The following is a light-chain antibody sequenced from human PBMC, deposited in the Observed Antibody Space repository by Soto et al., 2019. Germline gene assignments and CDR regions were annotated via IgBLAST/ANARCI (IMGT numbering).Light chain of an antibody. CDR1: QTLLYSSNNKNY. CDR3: QQYYNIPAWT. V-gene: IGKV4-1*01. CDR2: WAS. J-gene: IGKJ1*01. Sequence: LVTQSPQSLAGSLVERATVNCRSSQTLLYSSNNKNYLAWYQQKPGQPPKLLIYWASTRESGVPDRFSGSGSGTDFTLTISSLQAEDVAIYYCQQYYNIPAWTFGQGTKVDIK.